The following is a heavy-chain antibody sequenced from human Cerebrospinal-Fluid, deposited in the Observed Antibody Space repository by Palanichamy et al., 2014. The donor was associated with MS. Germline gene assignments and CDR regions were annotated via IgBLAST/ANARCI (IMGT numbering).Heavy chain of an antibody. CDR3: TRHALYYGNNWFDS. V-gene: IGHV4-39*01. D-gene: IGHD3-3*01. CDR2: IYYSGTT. CDR1: GGSISNYDHY. J-gene: IGHJ5*01. Sequence: QLQLQESGPGLLKLSETLSLTCAVSGGSISNYDHYWGWIRQPPGKGLEWIASIYYSGTTYYHPSLKSRVTISVDTSKNQFSLKLSSVTAADTAVYYCTRHALYYGNNWFDSWGQGTLVTVSS.